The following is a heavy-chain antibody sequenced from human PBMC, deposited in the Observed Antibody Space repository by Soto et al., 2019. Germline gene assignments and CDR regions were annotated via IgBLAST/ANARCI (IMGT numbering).Heavy chain of an antibody. CDR1: GGSFSGYY. CDR3: ARGRGYYDSSGYYPYYFDH. CDR2: INHSGST. D-gene: IGHD3-22*01. Sequence: SETLSLTCAVYGGSFSGYYWSWIRQPPGKGLEWIGEINHSGSTNYNPSLKSRVTISVDTSKNQFSLKLSSVTAADTAVYYCARGRGYYDSSGYYPYYFDHWGQGTLVTVSS. V-gene: IGHV4-34*01. J-gene: IGHJ4*02.